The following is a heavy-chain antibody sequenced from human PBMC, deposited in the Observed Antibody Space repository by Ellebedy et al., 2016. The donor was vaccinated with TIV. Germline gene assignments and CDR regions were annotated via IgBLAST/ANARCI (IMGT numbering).Heavy chain of an antibody. CDR1: GGTFSSYA. V-gene: IGHV1-69*04. CDR3: AREDTLMGATAMYYFDY. J-gene: IGHJ4*02. CDR2: IIPILGIA. Sequence: AASVKVSCKASGGTFSSYAISWVRQAPGQGLEWMGRIIPILGIANYAQKFQGRVTITADKSTSTVYMELSSLRSEDTAVYYCAREDTLMGATAMYYFDYWGQGTLVIVSS. D-gene: IGHD1-26*01.